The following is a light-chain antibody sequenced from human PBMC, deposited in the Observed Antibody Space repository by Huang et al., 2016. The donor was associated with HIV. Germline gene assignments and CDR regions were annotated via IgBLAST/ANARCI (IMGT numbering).Light chain of an antibody. CDR3: QQYNDWPPWYT. V-gene: IGKV3-15*01. J-gene: IGKJ2*01. CDR1: RSVGNN. Sequence: IVMTQSPATLSVSPGERVTLSCRASRSVGNNLAWCQQKVGQPPRLLIYGASTRATGIAARFSGSGSGTDFTLTISSLQSEDFAVYYCQQYNDWPPWYTFGQGTKLEIK. CDR2: GAS.